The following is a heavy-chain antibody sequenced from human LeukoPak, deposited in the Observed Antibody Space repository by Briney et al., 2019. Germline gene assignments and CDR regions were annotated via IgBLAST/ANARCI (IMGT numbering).Heavy chain of an antibody. CDR3: ARDAGRYYYDSNPGGYYYYMDV. CDR1: GYTFTSYA. CDR2: INTNTGNP. D-gene: IGHD3-22*01. V-gene: IGHV7-4-1*02. Sequence: GASVKVSCKASGYTFTSYAMNWVRQAPGQGLEWMGWINTNTGNPTYAQGFTGRFVFSLDTSVSTAYLQISSLKAEDTAVYYCARDAGRYYYDSNPGGYYYYMDVWGKGTTVTVSS. J-gene: IGHJ6*03.